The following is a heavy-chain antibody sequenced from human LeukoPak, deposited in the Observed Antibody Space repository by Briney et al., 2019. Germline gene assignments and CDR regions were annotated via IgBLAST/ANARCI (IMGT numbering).Heavy chain of an antibody. J-gene: IGHJ6*02. CDR3: AKGLGYHYYYGMDV. CDR1: GFTFSSYA. V-gene: IGHV3-30-3*01. CDR2: ISYDGSNK. D-gene: IGHD6-13*01. Sequence: GGSLRLSCAASGFTFSSYAMHWVRQAPGKGLEWVAVISYDGSNKYYADSVKGRFTISRDNSKNTLYLQMNSLRAEDTAVYYCAKGLGYHYYYGMDVWGQGTTVTVSS.